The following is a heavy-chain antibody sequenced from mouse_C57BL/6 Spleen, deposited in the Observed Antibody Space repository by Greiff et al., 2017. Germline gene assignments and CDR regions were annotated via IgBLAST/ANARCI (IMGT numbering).Heavy chain of an antibody. V-gene: IGHV5-4*01. CDR3: ARGNSYFDY. CDR1: GFTFSSYA. CDR2: IGDGGSYT. J-gene: IGHJ2*01. D-gene: IGHD2-1*01. Sequence: EVQVVESGGGLVKPGGSLKLSCAASGFTFSSYAMSWVRQTPEKRLEWVATIGDGGSYTYYPDNVKGRFTISRDNAKNNLYLQMSHLKSEDTAMYYCARGNSYFDYWGQGTTLTVSS.